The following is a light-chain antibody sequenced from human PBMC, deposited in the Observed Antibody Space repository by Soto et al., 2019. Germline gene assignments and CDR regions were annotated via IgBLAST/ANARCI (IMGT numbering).Light chain of an antibody. CDR1: SSDIGGYNY. Sequence: QSALTQPASVSGSPGQSITISCTGTSSDIGGYNYVSWYQQLPGKVPKLIIYDVSNRPPGVSDRFSGSKSGNAASLTISGLHAEDEADYYCSSYTFTSTIYVFGTGTKVT. CDR3: SSYTFTSTIYV. V-gene: IGLV2-14*03. J-gene: IGLJ1*01. CDR2: DVS.